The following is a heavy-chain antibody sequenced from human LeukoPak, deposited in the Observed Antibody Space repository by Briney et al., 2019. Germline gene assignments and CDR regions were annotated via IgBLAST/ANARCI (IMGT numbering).Heavy chain of an antibody. J-gene: IGHJ4*02. CDR1: GFAFSSYG. Sequence: PGRSLRLSCVASGFAFSSYGIHWVRQAPGKGLEWVSFISYDGINKFYGDSVKGRFTISRDNSKNTLYLQMNSLRAEDTAVYYCATTYYYDSSGYLDYWGQGTLVTVSS. CDR2: ISYDGINK. V-gene: IGHV3-30*03. D-gene: IGHD3-22*01. CDR3: ATTYYYDSSGYLDY.